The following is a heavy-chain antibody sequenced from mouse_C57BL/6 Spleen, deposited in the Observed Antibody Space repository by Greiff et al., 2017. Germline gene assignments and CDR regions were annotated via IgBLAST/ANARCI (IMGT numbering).Heavy chain of an antibody. CDR1: GYTFTDYY. CDR2: IYPGSGNT. J-gene: IGHJ2*01. Sequence: QVQLQQSGAELVRPGASVKLSCKASGYTFTDYYINWVKQRPGQGLEWIARIYPGSGNTYYNEKFKGKATLTAEKSSSTAYMQLSSLTSEDSAVYFCARGPSSYFDYWGQGTTLTVSS. CDR3: ARGPSSYFDY. V-gene: IGHV1-76*01.